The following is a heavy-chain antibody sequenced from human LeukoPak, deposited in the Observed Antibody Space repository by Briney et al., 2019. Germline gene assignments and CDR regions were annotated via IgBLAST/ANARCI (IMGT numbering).Heavy chain of an antibody. J-gene: IGHJ3*02. CDR3: ARDNYYDSSGLDDAFDI. D-gene: IGHD3-22*01. CDR1: GYTFTSYG. CDR2: ISAYNGNT. V-gene: IGHV1-18*01. Sequence: ASVKVSCKASGYTFTSYGISWVRQAPGQGLEWMGWISAYNGNTNYAQKLQGRVTMTTDTSTSTAYMELRSLRSDDTAVYYCARDNYYDSSGLDDAFDIWGQGTMVTVSS.